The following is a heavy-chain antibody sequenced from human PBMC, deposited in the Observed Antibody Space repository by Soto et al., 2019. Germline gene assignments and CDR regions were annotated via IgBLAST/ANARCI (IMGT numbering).Heavy chain of an antibody. CDR1: GFTFSNYG. D-gene: IGHD1-26*01. CDR3: AKAVGPAY. J-gene: IGHJ4*02. V-gene: IGHV3-23*01. Sequence: EVQLLESGGGLVQPGGSLRLSCAASGFTFSNYGMIWVRQAPGKGLEWVSAISGSGGSTYYTDSVKGRFTISRDNSKYTLYLQVNRRSAEDTAVYYCAKAVGPAYWGQGTLVTVSS. CDR2: ISGSGGST.